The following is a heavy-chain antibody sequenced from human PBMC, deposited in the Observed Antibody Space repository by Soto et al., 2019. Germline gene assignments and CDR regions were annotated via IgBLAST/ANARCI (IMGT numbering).Heavy chain of an antibody. J-gene: IGHJ4*02. D-gene: IGHD6-13*01. CDR3: ARGRGAAADYFDF. CDR1: GFTFSDYY. V-gene: IGHV3-11*05. Sequence: QVQLVESGGGLVKPGGSLRLSCAVSGFTFSDYYMTWIRQAPRKGLEWVSYISSSTCHTNYADSVKGRFTSSRDNAKNSLFLQMNSLRAEDTAVYYCARGRGAAADYFDFWGQGTLVTVSS. CDR2: ISSSTCHT.